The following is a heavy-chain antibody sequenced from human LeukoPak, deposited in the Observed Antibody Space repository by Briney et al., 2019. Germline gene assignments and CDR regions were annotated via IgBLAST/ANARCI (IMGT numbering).Heavy chain of an antibody. D-gene: IGHD6-13*01. CDR1: GFTFSSYW. Sequence: GGSLRLSCAASGFTFSSYWMSWVRQAPGKGLEWVANIKQDGSEKYYVDSVKGRFTISRDNAKNSLYLQMNSLRAEDTAVYYCARWTGYSSSWSNFDYWGQGTLVTVSS. V-gene: IGHV3-7*03. CDR3: ARWTGYSSSWSNFDY. CDR2: IKQDGSEK. J-gene: IGHJ4*02.